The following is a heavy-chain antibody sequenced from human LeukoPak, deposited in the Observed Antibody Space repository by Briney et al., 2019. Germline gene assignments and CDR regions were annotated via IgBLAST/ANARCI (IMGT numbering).Heavy chain of an antibody. CDR2: ISGYNGNT. CDR3: ARDHTMMYSSNHFDY. CDR1: GYTFTSFG. V-gene: IGHV1-18*01. D-gene: IGHD6-13*01. Sequence: ASVKVSCKASGYTFTSFGISWVRQAPGQGLEWMGWISGYNGNTKYAQKLQGRVTMTTDTSTSTAYMELRSLRSDDTAVYYCARDHTMMYSSNHFDYRGQGTLVTVSS. J-gene: IGHJ4*02.